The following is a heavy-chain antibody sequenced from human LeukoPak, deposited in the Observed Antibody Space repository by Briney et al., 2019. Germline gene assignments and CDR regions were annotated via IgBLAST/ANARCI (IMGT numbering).Heavy chain of an antibody. Sequence: SETLSLTCTVSGGSISSSSYYWGWIRQPPGKGLEWIGSIYYSGSTYYNPSLKSRVTISVDTSKNQFSLKLSSVTAADTAVYYCAREGYYYDSSVPFDYWGQGTLVTVSS. J-gene: IGHJ4*02. CDR2: IYYSGST. CDR3: AREGYYYDSSVPFDY. CDR1: GGSISSSSYY. D-gene: IGHD3-22*01. V-gene: IGHV4-39*07.